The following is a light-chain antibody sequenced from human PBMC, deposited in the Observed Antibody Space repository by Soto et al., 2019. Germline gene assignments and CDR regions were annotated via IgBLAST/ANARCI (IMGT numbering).Light chain of an antibody. Sequence: QSVLTQPASVSGSPGQSITISCTGTSSDVGGYNYVSWYQQHSGKAPKLIIYEVSNRPSGVSNRFSGSKSGNTASLTISGLQAEDEADYYCSSYGGSNNYVFGTGTKVTVL. CDR2: EVS. J-gene: IGLJ1*01. CDR1: SSDVGGYNY. CDR3: SSYGGSNNYV. V-gene: IGLV2-14*01.